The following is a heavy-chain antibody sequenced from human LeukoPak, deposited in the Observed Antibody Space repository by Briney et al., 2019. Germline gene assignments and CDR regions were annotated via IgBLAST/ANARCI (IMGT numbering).Heavy chain of an antibody. V-gene: IGHV3-30*02. D-gene: IGHD6-19*01. CDR1: GFTFSSYG. CDR3: ARILSSAWGELGY. CDR2: IRSDETIE. J-gene: IGHJ4*02. Sequence: GGSLRLSCAVSGFTFSSYGMHWVRQAPGKGLEWVAFIRSDETIEYYAVSVKGRFTISRDNSKNTLYLQMNSLRAEDTAVYFCARILSSAWGELGYWGQGTLVTVSS.